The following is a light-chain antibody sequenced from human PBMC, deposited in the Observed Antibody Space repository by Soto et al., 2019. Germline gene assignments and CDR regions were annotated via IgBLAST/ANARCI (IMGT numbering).Light chain of an antibody. Sequence: QSVLTQPASVSGSPGQSITISCTGTSSDVGGYNYVSWYQHHPGKAPKLMIYDVSNRPSGVSNRFSGSKSGNTASLTISGLQAEDEADYYCSSYTSSSTPLFGGGTKLTVL. CDR2: DVS. V-gene: IGLV2-14*03. J-gene: IGLJ2*01. CDR1: SSDVGGYNY. CDR3: SSYTSSSTPL.